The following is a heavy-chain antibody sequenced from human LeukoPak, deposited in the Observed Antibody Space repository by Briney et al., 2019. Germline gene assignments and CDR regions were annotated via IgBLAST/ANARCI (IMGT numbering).Heavy chain of an antibody. CDR2: INPNSGGT. V-gene: IGHV1-2*02. CDR3: ARVDSGSDSGSLDY. J-gene: IGHJ4*02. CDR1: GYTFTGYY. Sequence: GASVKVSCKASGYTFTGYYMHWVRQAPGQGLEWMGWINPNSGGTNYAQKFQGRVTMTRDTSISTAYMELSRLRSDDTAVYYCARVDSGSDSGSLDYWGQGTLVTVSS. D-gene: IGHD1-26*01.